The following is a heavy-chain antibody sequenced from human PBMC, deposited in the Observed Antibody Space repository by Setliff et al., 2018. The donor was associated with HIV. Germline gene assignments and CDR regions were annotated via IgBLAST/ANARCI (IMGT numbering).Heavy chain of an antibody. CDR2: IYYGGT. V-gene: IGHV4-59*01. Sequence: PSETLSLTCTASGGSISRFYWSWIRQPPGKGLEWIGSIYYGGTNYSPSLRSRVTISLDTSKNQFSLRLSSVTAADTALYFCARGFDHGDYEESGYVFYYMDVWGKGTTVTVSS. D-gene: IGHD4-17*01. J-gene: IGHJ6*03. CDR3: ARGFDHGDYEESGYVFYYMDV. CDR1: GGSISRFY.